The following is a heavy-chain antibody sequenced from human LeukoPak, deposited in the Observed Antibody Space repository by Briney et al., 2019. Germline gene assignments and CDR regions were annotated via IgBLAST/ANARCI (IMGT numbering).Heavy chain of an antibody. CDR2: ISYDGSNK. CDR1: GFTFSSYA. CDR3: ARDLYYYGSGFFDY. J-gene: IGHJ4*02. D-gene: IGHD3-10*01. V-gene: IGHV3-30-3*01. Sequence: GGSLRLSCAASGFTFSSYAMHWVRQAPGKGLEWVAVISYDGSNKYYADSVKGRFTISRDNSKNTLYLQMNSLRVEDTAVYYCARDLYYYGSGFFDYWGQGTLVTVSS.